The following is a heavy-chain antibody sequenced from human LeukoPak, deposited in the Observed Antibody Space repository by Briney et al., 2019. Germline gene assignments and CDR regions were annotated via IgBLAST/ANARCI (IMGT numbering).Heavy chain of an antibody. Sequence: GGSLRLSCAASGFTFSSYAMSWVRQAPGKELEWVSAISGSGGSTYYADSVKGRFTISRDNSKNTLYLQMNSLRAEDTAVYYCAKFLISTGMTTSGYGMDVWGQGTTVTVSS. J-gene: IGHJ6*02. CDR3: AKFLISTGMTTSGYGMDV. CDR2: ISGSGGST. V-gene: IGHV3-23*01. D-gene: IGHD2/OR15-2a*01. CDR1: GFTFSSYA.